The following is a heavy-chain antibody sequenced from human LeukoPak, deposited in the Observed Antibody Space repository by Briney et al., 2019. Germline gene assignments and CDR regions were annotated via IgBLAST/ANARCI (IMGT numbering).Heavy chain of an antibody. Sequence: GGSLRLSCAASGFTFSSYSMHWVRQAPGKGLEYVSAISSNGGSTYYANSVKGRFTISRDNSKNTLYLQMGSLRAEDMAVYYCARGVADDYYYYMDVWGKGTTVTISS. CDR2: ISSNGGST. D-gene: IGHD2-15*01. CDR3: ARGVADDYYYYMDV. CDR1: GFTFSSYS. J-gene: IGHJ6*03. V-gene: IGHV3-64*01.